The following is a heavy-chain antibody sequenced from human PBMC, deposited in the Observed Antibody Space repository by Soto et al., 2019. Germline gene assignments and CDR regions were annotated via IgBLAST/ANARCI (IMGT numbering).Heavy chain of an antibody. CDR1: GFTFSSYA. J-gene: IGHJ1*01. CDR2: ISGSGDST. Sequence: EVQLLESGGGLVQPGGSLRLSCAASGFTFSSYAMSWVRQAPGKGLEWVSGISGSGDSTYYADSVMGRFTISRDNSENTLYLPMNSVRAEDRVVYYCAQGGTGIAVDGTGYFQHWGQGTLVTVSS. V-gene: IGHV3-23*01. D-gene: IGHD6-19*01. CDR3: AQGGTGIAVDGTGYFQH.